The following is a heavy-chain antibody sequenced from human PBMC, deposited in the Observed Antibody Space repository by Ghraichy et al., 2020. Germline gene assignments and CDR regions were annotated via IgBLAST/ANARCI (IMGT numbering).Heavy chain of an antibody. V-gene: IGHV3-23*01. J-gene: IGHJ4*02. CDR3: AKRADYDILTGYYRPPYYFDY. Sequence: GGSLRLSCAASGFTFSSYAMSWVRQAPGKGLEWVSAISGSGGSTYYADSVKGRFTISRDNSKNTLDLQMNSRRAEDTAVYYCAKRADYDILTGYYRPPYYFDYWGQGTLVTVSS. D-gene: IGHD3-9*01. CDR1: GFTFSSYA. CDR2: ISGSGGST.